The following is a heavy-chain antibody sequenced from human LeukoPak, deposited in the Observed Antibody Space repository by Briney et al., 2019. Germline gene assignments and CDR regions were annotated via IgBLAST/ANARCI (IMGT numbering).Heavy chain of an antibody. V-gene: IGHV3-15*01. CDR1: GFTFSNAW. CDR3: TTADIVATAYYFDY. CDR2: IKSKTDGGTT. D-gene: IGHD5-12*01. J-gene: IGHJ4*02. Sequence: GGSLRLSCAASGFTFSNAWMSWVRQAPGKGLEWVGRIKSKTDGGTTDYAAPVKGRFTISRDDSKNTLYLQMNSLKTEDTAVYYCTTADIVATAYYFDYWGQGTLVTVSS.